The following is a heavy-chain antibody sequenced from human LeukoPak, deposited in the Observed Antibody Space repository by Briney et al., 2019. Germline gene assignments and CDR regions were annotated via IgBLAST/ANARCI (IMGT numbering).Heavy chain of an antibody. Sequence: ASVKVSCKASGYTFTGYYMHWVRQAPGQGLEWMGWINPNSGGTNYAQKFQGRVTMTRDTSISTAYMELSRLRSDDTAVYYCARDLAPSMVRGATLDYWGQGTLVTVSS. CDR2: INPNSGGT. CDR1: GYTFTGYY. CDR3: ARDLAPSMVRGATLDY. J-gene: IGHJ4*02. D-gene: IGHD3-10*01. V-gene: IGHV1-2*02.